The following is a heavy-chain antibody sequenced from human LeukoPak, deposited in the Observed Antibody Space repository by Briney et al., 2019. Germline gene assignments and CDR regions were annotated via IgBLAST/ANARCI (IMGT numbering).Heavy chain of an antibody. CDR3: ARDRSDFSLLYHYFYMDV. D-gene: IGHD3-3*01. CDR1: GFTFNNYN. V-gene: IGHV3-21*01. J-gene: IGHJ6*03. Sequence: GGSLRLSCAASGFTFNNYNMNWVRQAPGKALEWVSSITSSGTYIFYADSVKGRFTISRDNAKNSLYLQMNSLGPEDTAVYFCARDRSDFSLLYHYFYMDVWGKGTTVTVSS. CDR2: ITSSGTYI.